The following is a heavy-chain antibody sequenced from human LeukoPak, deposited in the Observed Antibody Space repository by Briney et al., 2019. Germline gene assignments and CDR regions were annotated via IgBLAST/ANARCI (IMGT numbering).Heavy chain of an antibody. Sequence: GGSLRLSCAASGFTFRSYWMHWVRQAPGKGLVWVSRVKGDGSFTNYADSVYGRFTISRDKAKNTLYLHMHSLRAEDTAVYYCVRDGDDFNFDYWGQGSLVTVSS. CDR2: VKGDGSFT. CDR3: VRDGDDFNFDY. CDR1: GFTFRSYW. J-gene: IGHJ4*02. V-gene: IGHV3-74*01. D-gene: IGHD5-24*01.